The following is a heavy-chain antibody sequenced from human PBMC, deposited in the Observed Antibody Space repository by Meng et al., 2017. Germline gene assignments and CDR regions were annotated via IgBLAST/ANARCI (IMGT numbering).Heavy chain of an antibody. J-gene: IGHJ4*02. CDR3: ARDANLYCSSTSCYAGDY. V-gene: IGHV3-21*01. D-gene: IGHD2-2*01. CDR2: ISSSSSYI. Sequence: GESLKISCAASGFTFSSYGMNWVRQAPGKGLEWVSSISSSSSYIYYADSVKGRFTISRDNAKNSLYLQMNSLRAEDTAVYYCARDANLYCSSTSCYAGDYWGQGTLVTVSS. CDR1: GFTFSSYG.